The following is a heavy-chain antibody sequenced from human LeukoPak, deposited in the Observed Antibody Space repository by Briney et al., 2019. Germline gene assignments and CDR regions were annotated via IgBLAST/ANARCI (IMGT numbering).Heavy chain of an antibody. CDR1: GVTFNNYA. Sequence: GGSLRLSCAASGVTFNNYAMTWVRQAPGKGLEWVANIKQDGSKKSYVDSVKGRFTISRDNAKNSLYLQMNSLRAEDTAIYYCTRVGYIDEGIDYWGQGTLVTVSS. CDR3: TRVGYIDEGIDY. D-gene: IGHD5-24*01. J-gene: IGHJ4*02. CDR2: IKQDGSKK. V-gene: IGHV3-7*04.